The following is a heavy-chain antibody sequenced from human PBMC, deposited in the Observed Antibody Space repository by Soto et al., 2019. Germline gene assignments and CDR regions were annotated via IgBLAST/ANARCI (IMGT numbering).Heavy chain of an antibody. Sequence: GASVKVSCKASGYTFTSYDINWVRQATGQGLEWMGWMNPNSGNTGYAQKFQGRVTMTRNTSISTAYMELSSLRSEDTAVYYCARAIYPNTYYDFWSGYNNWFDPWGQGTLVTVSS. CDR2: MNPNSGNT. J-gene: IGHJ5*02. V-gene: IGHV1-8*01. CDR1: GYTFTSYD. CDR3: ARAIYPNTYYDFWSGYNNWFDP. D-gene: IGHD3-3*01.